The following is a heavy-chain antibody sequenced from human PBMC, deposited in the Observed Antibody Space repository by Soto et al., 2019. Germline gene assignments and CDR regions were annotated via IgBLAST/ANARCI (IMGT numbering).Heavy chain of an antibody. D-gene: IGHD3-9*01. CDR1: GFTFSSYA. Sequence: GGSLRLSCAASGFTFSSYAMSWVRQAPGKGLEWVSAISGSGGSTYYADSVKGRFTISRDNSKNTLYLQMNSLRAEDTAVYYCAKDRYYDILTGYYVPEFDPWGQGTLVTVSS. V-gene: IGHV3-23*01. J-gene: IGHJ5*02. CDR2: ISGSGGST. CDR3: AKDRYYDILTGYYVPEFDP.